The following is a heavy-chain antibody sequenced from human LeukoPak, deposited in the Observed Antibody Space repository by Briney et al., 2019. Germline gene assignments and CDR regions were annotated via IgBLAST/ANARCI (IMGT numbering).Heavy chain of an antibody. CDR2: IHSSGST. CDR1: GGSISSYY. Sequence: SETLSLTCTVSGGSISSYYWSWIRQPAGRRLEWIGRIHSSGSTNYNPSLKGRVIMSVDTPKNQISLRLSSVTAADTAIYYCARASLYYYGSGSYYDFDHWGQGTLVTVSS. D-gene: IGHD3-10*01. J-gene: IGHJ4*02. V-gene: IGHV4-4*07. CDR3: ARASLYYYGSGSYYDFDH.